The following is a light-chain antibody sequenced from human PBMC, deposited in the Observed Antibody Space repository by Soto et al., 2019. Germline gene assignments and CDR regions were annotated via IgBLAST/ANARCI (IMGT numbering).Light chain of an antibody. V-gene: IGKV4-1*01. Sequence: DIVMTQSPDSLAVSLGERATINCKSSESFLYSSNNKNYLAWYQQKPGQAPRLLIYGASNKATGIPDRFSGSGSGTDFTLTISRLEPEDFAVYYCQQYGRSSLTFGGGTRLEIK. CDR3: QQYGRSSLT. CDR2: GAS. J-gene: IGKJ5*01. CDR1: ESFLYSSNNKNY.